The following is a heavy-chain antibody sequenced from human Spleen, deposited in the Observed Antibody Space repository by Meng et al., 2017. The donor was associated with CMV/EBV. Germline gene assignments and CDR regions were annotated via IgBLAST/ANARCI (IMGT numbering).Heavy chain of an antibody. CDR3: GRDPEFGALDS. J-gene: IGHJ4*02. CDR2: INSDESST. CDR1: GFTFSSYW. D-gene: IGHD1-26*01. Sequence: GGSLRLSCAASGFTFSSYWMHWVRQAPGEGLVWVSRINSDESSTSYADSVKGRFTISRDNAKNSLYLQMNSLRAEDTAVYYCGRDPEFGALDSWGQGTLVTVSS. V-gene: IGHV3-74*01.